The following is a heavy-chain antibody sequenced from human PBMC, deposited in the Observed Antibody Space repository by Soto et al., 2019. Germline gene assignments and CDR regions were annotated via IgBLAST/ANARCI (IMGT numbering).Heavy chain of an antibody. CDR1: GGSISSSSYY. D-gene: IGHD3-9*01. Sequence: SETLSLTCTVSGGSISSSSYYWGWIRQPPWEGLEWIGSIYYSGSTYYNPSLKSRVTISVDTSKNQFSLKLSSVNAEDTAVYYCARRVGDYDILTGYYRYYFDYWGQGXLVTVSS. CDR3: ARRVGDYDILTGYYRYYFDY. CDR2: IYYSGST. J-gene: IGHJ4*02. V-gene: IGHV4-39*01.